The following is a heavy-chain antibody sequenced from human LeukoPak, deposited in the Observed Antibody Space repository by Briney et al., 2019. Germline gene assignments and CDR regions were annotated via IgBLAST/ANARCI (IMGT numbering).Heavy chain of an antibody. D-gene: IGHD3-3*01. CDR1: GFTFSSYW. CDR2: IKQDGSEK. Sequence: GGSLRLSCAASGFTFSSYWMSWVRQAPGKGQEWVANIKQDGSEKYYVDSVKGRFTISRDNAKNSLYLQMNSLRAEDTAVYYCARDKGYDFWSGYYPDWGQGTLVTVTS. V-gene: IGHV3-7*03. J-gene: IGHJ4*02. CDR3: ARDKGYDFWSGYYPD.